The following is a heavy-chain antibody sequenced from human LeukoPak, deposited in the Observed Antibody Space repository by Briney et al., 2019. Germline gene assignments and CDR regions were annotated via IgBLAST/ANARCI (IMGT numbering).Heavy chain of an antibody. V-gene: IGHV4-39*07. CDR1: GGSISSSSYY. CDR2: IYYSGST. D-gene: IGHD6-19*01. J-gene: IGHJ3*02. CDR3: ASGGSSGWYGVAFDI. Sequence: PSETLSLTCTVSGGSISSSSYYWGWIRQPPGKGLEWIGTIYYSGSTYYNPSLKSRVTISVDTSKNRFSLKLSSVTAADTAVYYCASGGSSGWYGVAFDIWGQGTMVTVSS.